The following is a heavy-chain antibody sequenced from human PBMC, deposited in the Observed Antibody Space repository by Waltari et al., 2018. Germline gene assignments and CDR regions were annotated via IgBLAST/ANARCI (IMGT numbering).Heavy chain of an antibody. Sequence: QVQLHESGPGLVKPSQTLSLTCTVSAASISSGDYYWSWIRQPPGRGLEWIGYIFYSGTTSYNPSLKSRLDISIDTSKNQFSLNVSSVTAADTAVYYCARDFGATDAFEIWGQGTMVTVSS. J-gene: IGHJ3*02. V-gene: IGHV4-30-4*08. CDR2: IFYSGTT. D-gene: IGHD3-10*01. CDR1: AASISSGDYY. CDR3: ARDFGATDAFEI.